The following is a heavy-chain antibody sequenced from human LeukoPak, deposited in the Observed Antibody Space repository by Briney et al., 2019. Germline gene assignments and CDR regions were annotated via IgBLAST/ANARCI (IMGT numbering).Heavy chain of an antibody. J-gene: IGHJ4*02. D-gene: IGHD3-16*01. Sequence: GGSLRLSCAVSGFTFNNYDMQWVRQAPGKGLEWVAGIWYDGSNKYYADSVKGRFTISRDNSKNTLYLQTNSLRAEDTAVYYCARKFGTYFDYWGQGIQVTVSS. CDR3: ARKFGTYFDY. CDR2: IWYDGSNK. CDR1: GFTFNNYD. V-gene: IGHV3-33*01.